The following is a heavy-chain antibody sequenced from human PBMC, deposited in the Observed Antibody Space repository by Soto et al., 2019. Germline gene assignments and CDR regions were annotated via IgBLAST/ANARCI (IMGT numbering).Heavy chain of an antibody. D-gene: IGHD2-15*01. V-gene: IGHV3-53*04. J-gene: IGHJ4*02. CDR1: GFTVSRNY. Sequence: EVQLEESGGGLVQPGGSLRLSCVVSGFTVSRNYMSWVRQAPGKGLEWVSVIYSGGSTYYADSVKVRFTISRHNYKNTLYLQRNSQRAEDTAVEYCARGGSPKYCWGQGTLFTFSS. CDR2: IYSGGST. CDR3: ARGGSPKYC.